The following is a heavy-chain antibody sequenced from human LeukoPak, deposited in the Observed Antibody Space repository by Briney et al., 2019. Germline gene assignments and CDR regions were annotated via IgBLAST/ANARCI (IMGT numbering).Heavy chain of an antibody. V-gene: IGHV4-59*08. D-gene: IGHD5-18*01. CDR2: IYYSGST. J-gene: IGHJ4*02. CDR1: GGSISSYY. CDR3: ARHVLRYSYGYSYFDY. Sequence: SETLSLTCTVSGGSISSYYWSWIRQPPGKGLEWIGYIYYSGSTYYNPSLKSRVTISVDTSKNQFSLKLSSVTAADTAVYYCARHVLRYSYGYSYFDYWGQGTLVTVSS.